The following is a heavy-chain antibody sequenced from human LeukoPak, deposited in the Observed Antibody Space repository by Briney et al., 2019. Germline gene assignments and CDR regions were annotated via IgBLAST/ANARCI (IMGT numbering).Heavy chain of an antibody. CDR3: AKGLERASYYFDY. D-gene: IGHD6-25*01. CDR2: ISNSGANT. J-gene: IGHJ4*02. CDR1: GFTFSSYS. Sequence: GGSLRLSCAASGFTFSSYSMIWVRQAPGQGLEWVSAISNSGANTFYADSVKGRFTISRDNSKNMLYLQMNSLRAEDTATYYCAKGLERASYYFDYWGQGTLVTVSS. V-gene: IGHV3-23*01.